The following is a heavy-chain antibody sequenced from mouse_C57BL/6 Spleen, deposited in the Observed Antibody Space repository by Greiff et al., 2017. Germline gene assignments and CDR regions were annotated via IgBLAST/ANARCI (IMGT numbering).Heavy chain of an antibody. CDR3: AKPYGSSPHWYFDV. CDR2: IDPSDSYT. Sequence: QVQLKQPGAELVMPGASVKLSCKASGYTFTSYWMHWVKQRPGQGLEWIGEIDPSDSYTNYNQNFKGKSTLTVDKSSSTAYMQLSSLTSEDSAVYYCAKPYGSSPHWYFDVWGTGTTVTVSS. CDR1: GYTFTSYW. D-gene: IGHD1-1*01. V-gene: IGHV1-69*01. J-gene: IGHJ1*03.